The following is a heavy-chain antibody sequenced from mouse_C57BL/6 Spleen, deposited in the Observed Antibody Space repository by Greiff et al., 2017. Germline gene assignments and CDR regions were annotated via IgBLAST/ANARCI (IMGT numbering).Heavy chain of an antibody. CDR1: GIDFSRYW. CDR2: INPDSSTI. Sequence: EVKLMESGGGLVQPGGSLKLSCAASGIDFSRYWMSWVRRAPGKGLEWIGEINPDSSTINYAPSLKDKFIISRDNAKNTLYLQMSKVRSEDTALYYCASTLLYWYFDVWGTGTTVTVSS. V-gene: IGHV4-1*01. J-gene: IGHJ1*03. CDR3: ASTLLYWYFDV.